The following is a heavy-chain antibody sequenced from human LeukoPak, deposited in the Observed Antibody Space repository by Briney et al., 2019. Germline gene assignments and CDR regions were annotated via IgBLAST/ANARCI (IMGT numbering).Heavy chain of an antibody. CDR2: ISYDGSNK. CDR3: ARTPDSAVPYLDY. Sequence: GSLRLSCAASGFTFSSYAMHWVRQAPGKGLEWVAVISYDGSNKYYADSVKGRFTISRDNSKNTLYLQMNSLRAEDTAVYYCARTPDSAVPYLDYWGQGTLVTVSS. CDR1: GFTFSSYA. D-gene: IGHD2-2*01. J-gene: IGHJ4*02. V-gene: IGHV3-30*04.